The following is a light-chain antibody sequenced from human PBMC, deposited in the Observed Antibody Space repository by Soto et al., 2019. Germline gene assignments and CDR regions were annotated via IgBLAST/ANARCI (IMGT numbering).Light chain of an antibody. CDR1: SSDVGGYNY. Sequence: QPALTQPASVSGSPGQSITISCTGTSSDVGGYNYVSWYQQHPGKAPKLMIYEVSNRPSGVSNRFSGSKSGDTASLTISGLQAEDEADYYCSSYTSSSTFVFGTGNKLTVL. CDR3: SSYTSSSTFV. CDR2: EVS. V-gene: IGLV2-14*01. J-gene: IGLJ1*01.